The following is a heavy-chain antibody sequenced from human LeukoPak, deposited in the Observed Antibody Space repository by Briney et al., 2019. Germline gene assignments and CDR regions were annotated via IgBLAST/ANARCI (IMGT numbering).Heavy chain of an antibody. CDR1: GGSISSGDYY. D-gene: IGHD3-16*02. CDR3: ARGIGAYFDY. J-gene: IGHJ4*02. Sequence: SETLSLTCTVSGGSISSGDYYWSWIRQPPGKGLEWIGYIYYSGSTNYNPSLKSRVTISVDTSKNQFSLKLSSVTAADTAVYYCARGIGAYFDYWGQGTLVTVSS. CDR2: IYYSGST. V-gene: IGHV4-61*08.